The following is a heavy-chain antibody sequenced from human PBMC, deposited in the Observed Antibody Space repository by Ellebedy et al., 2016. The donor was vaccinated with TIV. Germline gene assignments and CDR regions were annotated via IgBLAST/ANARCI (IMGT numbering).Heavy chain of an antibody. CDR1: GFSFRSYW. CDR2: IYQDGSDQ. D-gene: IGHD4-17*01. CDR3: ARRGSYGDYAVQVNSWFDT. Sequence: GGSLRLSCAASGFSFRSYWMSWVRQAPGKGLEWVANIYQDGSDQYYADSVKGRVTISRDNANKSLFLQMNSLRVDDTAVYYCARRGSYGDYAVQVNSWFDTWGQGTLVSVSS. J-gene: IGHJ5*02. V-gene: IGHV3-7*01.